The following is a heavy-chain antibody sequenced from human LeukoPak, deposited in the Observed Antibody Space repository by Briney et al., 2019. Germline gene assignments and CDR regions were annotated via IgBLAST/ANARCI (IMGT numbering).Heavy chain of an antibody. CDR2: ISDSGGDT. CDR1: GFTFRNYA. Sequence: PGGSLRLSCAGSGFTFRNYAMTWVRQAPGKGLEWVSIISDSGGDTKHADSVKGRFTISRDNSKNILYLQMNSLTAEDTAVYYCARVFDYWGQGTLVTVFS. J-gene: IGHJ4*02. V-gene: IGHV3-23*01. CDR3: ARVFDY.